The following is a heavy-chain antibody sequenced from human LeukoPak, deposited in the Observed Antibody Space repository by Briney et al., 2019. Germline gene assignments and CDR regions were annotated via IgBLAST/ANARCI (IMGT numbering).Heavy chain of an antibody. V-gene: IGHV3-33*01. D-gene: IGHD4-17*01. CDR2: IWYDGSNK. CDR3: ARDYGDYSYYFDY. Sequence: GRSLRLSCAASGFTFSSYGMHWVRQAPGKGLEWVAVIWYDGSNKYYADSVKGRFTISRDNAKNTLYLQMNGLRAEDTAVYYCARDYGDYSYYFDYWGQGTLVTVSS. CDR1: GFTFSSYG. J-gene: IGHJ4*02.